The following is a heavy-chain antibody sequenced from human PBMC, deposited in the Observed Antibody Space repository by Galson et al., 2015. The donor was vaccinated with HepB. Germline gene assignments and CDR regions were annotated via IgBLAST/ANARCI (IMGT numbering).Heavy chain of an antibody. Sequence: SVKVSCKASGGTFSSYAISWVRQAPGQGLEWMGGIIPIFGTANYAQKFQGRVTITADESTSTAYMELSSLRSEDTAVYYCARVGTYYYGSGSYNWFDPWGQGTLVTVSS. CDR2: IIPIFGTA. V-gene: IGHV1-69*13. D-gene: IGHD3-10*01. J-gene: IGHJ5*02. CDR1: GGTFSSYA. CDR3: ARVGTYYYGSGSYNWFDP.